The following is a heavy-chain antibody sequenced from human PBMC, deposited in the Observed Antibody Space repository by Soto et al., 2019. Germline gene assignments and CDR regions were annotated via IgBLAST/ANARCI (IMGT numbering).Heavy chain of an antibody. CDR3: AREATASTYYYGSGRSYYFDY. CDR2: INHSGST. V-gene: IGHV4-34*01. J-gene: IGHJ4*02. CDR1: GGSFSGYY. Sequence: SETLSLTCAVYGGSFSGYYWSWIRQPPGKGLEWIGEINHSGSTNYNPSLKSRVTISVDKSKNQFSLKLSSVTAADTAVYYCAREATASTYYYGSGRSYYFDYWGQGTLVTVSS. D-gene: IGHD3-10*01.